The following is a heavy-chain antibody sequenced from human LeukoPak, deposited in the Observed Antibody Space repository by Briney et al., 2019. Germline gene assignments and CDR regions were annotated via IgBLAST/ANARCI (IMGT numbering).Heavy chain of an antibody. V-gene: IGHV3-9*01. CDR1: GFTFDDYA. Sequence: GRSLRLSCAASGFTFDDYAMHWVRQAPGKGLEWVSGISWNSGSIGYADSVKGRFTISRDNAKNSLYLQMNSLRAEDTAVYYCAKGGYYDSSGYYPTFYYYYYGMAVWGQGTTVTVSS. CDR3: AKGGYYDSSGYYPTFYYYYYGMAV. J-gene: IGHJ6*02. D-gene: IGHD3-22*01. CDR2: ISWNSGSI.